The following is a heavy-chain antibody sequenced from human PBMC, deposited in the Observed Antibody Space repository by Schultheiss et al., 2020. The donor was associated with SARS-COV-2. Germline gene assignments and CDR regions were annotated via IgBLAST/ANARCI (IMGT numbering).Heavy chain of an antibody. CDR1: GFTFSSYA. CDR3: ARDMMATTPKNAFDI. CDR2: ISSSSSTI. J-gene: IGHJ3*02. D-gene: IGHD5-24*01. V-gene: IGHV3-48*02. Sequence: GGSLRLSCAASGFTFSSYAMHWVRQAPGKGLEWVSYISSSSSTIYYADSVKGRFTISRDNAKNSLYLQMNSLRDEDTAVYYCARDMMATTPKNAFDIWGQGTMVTVSS.